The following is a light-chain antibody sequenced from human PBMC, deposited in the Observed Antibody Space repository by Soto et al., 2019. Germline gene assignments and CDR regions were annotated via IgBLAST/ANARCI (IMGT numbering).Light chain of an antibody. CDR1: SGHSSYA. Sequence: QLVLTQSPSASASLGASVKPTCTLSSGHSSYAIAWHQQQPEKGPRYLMKVNSDGSHSKGDGIPDRLSGSSSGAERYLTISSLQSEDEADYYCQTWGTDIHVVFGGGTKLTVL. J-gene: IGLJ2*01. V-gene: IGLV4-69*01. CDR3: QTWGTDIHVV. CDR2: VNSDGSH.